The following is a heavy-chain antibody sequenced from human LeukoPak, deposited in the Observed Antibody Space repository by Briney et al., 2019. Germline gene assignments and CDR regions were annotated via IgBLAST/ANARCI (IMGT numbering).Heavy chain of an antibody. V-gene: IGHV1-18*01. Sequence: ASVRVSCKASGYTFTSYGISWVRQAPGQGLEWMGWISAYNGNTNYAQKLQGRVTMTTDTSTSTAYMELRSLRSDDTAVYYCARVDSSGWNFDYCGQGTLVTVSS. J-gene: IGHJ4*02. CDR3: ARVDSSGWNFDY. D-gene: IGHD6-19*01. CDR1: GYTFTSYG. CDR2: ISAYNGNT.